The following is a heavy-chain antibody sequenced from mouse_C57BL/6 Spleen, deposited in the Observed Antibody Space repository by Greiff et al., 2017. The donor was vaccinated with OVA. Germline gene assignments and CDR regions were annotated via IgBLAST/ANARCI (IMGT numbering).Heavy chain of an antibody. CDR2: LDPSDSYT. CDR3: ARRPFFTTVEGYYFDY. V-gene: IGHV1-50*01. D-gene: IGHD1-1*01. J-gene: IGHJ2*01. CDR1: GYTFTSYW. Sequence: VQLQQPGAELVKPGASVKLSCKASGYTFTSYWMQWVKQRPGQGLEWIGELDPSDSYTNYNQKFKGKATLTVDTSSSTAYMQLSSLTSEDSAVYYCARRPFFTTVEGYYFDYWGQGTTLTVSS.